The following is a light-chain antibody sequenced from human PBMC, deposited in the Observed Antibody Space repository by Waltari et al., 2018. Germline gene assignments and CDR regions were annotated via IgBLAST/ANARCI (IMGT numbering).Light chain of an antibody. J-gene: IGKJ2*01. CDR3: QQSYIAPYT. Sequence: DIQMTQSPSSLSASVGDRVTISCRSSQTISNYLNWYQQKPGKAPKLLIYAASSLQSGVPSRFSDSGSGTDFTLTIGCLQPEDFATYYCQQSYIAPYTFGQGTKLEIK. V-gene: IGKV1-39*01. CDR2: AAS. CDR1: QTISNY.